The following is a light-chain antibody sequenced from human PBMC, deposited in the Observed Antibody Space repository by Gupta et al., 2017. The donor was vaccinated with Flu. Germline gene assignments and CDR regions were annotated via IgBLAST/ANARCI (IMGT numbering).Light chain of an antibody. V-gene: IGLV3-1*01. J-gene: IGLJ1*01. CDR3: QAWDSSTLYV. Sequence: CSGDKSGDKYACWYQQKPGQSPVLVIYQDSKRPSGIPERFSGSNSGNTATLTISGTQAMDEADYYCQAWDSSTLYVFGTGTKVTVL. CDR2: QDS. CDR1: KSGDKY.